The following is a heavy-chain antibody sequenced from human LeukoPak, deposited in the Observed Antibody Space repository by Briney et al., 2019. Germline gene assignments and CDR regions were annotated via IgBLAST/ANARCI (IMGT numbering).Heavy chain of an antibody. CDR2: ISGSGGST. CDR3: AKANMVRGVTLKFDY. J-gene: IGHJ4*02. Sequence: GGSLRLSCAASGFPFSSYAMSWVRQAPGKGLEWVSAISGSGGSTYYADSVKGRFTISRDNSKNTLYLQMNSLRAEDTAVYYCAKANMVRGVTLKFDYWGQGTLVTVSS. D-gene: IGHD3-10*01. CDR1: GFPFSSYA. V-gene: IGHV3-23*01.